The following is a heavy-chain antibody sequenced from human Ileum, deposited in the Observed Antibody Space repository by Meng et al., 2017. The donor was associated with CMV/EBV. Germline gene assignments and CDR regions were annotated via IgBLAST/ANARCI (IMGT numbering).Heavy chain of an antibody. CDR2: ISISGYST. D-gene: IGHD6-19*01. CDR3: ARDIVVAGTDFDY. J-gene: IGHJ4*02. V-gene: IGHV3-23*01. Sequence: GWRFVPPRGSLALSWAVAGVTLSNFAMHGVRPAPGKGLEWVSGISISGYSTHYIGSVEGRFTISRDSSTNTLYLQMNSLRVEDTAIYYCARDIVVAGTDFDYWGQGTLVTVSS. CDR1: GVTLSNFA.